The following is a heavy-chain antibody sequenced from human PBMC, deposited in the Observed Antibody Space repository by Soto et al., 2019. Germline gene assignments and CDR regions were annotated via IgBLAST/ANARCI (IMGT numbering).Heavy chain of an antibody. J-gene: IGHJ4*02. CDR2: IIPIFGTA. CDR3: ARGNVVVVAAYFDY. D-gene: IGHD2-15*01. Sequence: GASVKVSCKASGGTFSSYAISWVRQAPGQGLEWMGGIIPIFGTANYAQKFQGRVTITADESTSAAYMELSSLRSEDTAVYYCARGNVVVVAAYFDYWGQGTLVTVSS. V-gene: IGHV1-69*13. CDR1: GGTFSSYA.